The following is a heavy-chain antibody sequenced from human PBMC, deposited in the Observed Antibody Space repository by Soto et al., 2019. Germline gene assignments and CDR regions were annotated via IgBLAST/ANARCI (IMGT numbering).Heavy chain of an antibody. J-gene: IGHJ4*02. CDR2: IWYDGSNK. CDR3: ARETNMYYYDSSGYGY. CDR1: GFTFSSYG. D-gene: IGHD3-22*01. V-gene: IGHV3-33*01. Sequence: PGGSLRLSCAASGFTFSSYGMHWVRQAPGKGLEWVAVIWYDGSNKYYADSVKGRFTISRDNSKNTLYLQMNSLRAEDTAVYYCARETNMYYYDSSGYGYWGQGTLVTVSS.